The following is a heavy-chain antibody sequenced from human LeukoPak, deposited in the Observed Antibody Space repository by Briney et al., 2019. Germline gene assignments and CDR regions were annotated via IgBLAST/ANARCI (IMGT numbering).Heavy chain of an antibody. J-gene: IGHJ4*02. Sequence: LRLSCAASGFTFSDYYMSWIRQAPGKGLEWIGEINHSGSTNYNPSLKSRVTISVDTSKNQFSLKLSSVTAADTAVYYCARSLATCSGGSCYPYYFDYWGQGTLVTVSS. CDR1: GFTFSDYY. V-gene: IGHV4-34*01. D-gene: IGHD2-15*01. CDR2: INHSGST. CDR3: ARSLATCSGGSCYPYYFDY.